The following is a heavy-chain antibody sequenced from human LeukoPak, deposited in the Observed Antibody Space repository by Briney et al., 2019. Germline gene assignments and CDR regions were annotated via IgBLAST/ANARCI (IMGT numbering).Heavy chain of an antibody. V-gene: IGHV4-59*08. Sequence: KPSETLSLTCTVSGGSISSYYWSWIRQPPGKGLELIGYMYDSGSTNYNPSLKSRVTISVDTSKNQFSLKLSSVTAADTAVYYCARQEALGSKWFYPWGQGTLVTVSS. D-gene: IGHD1-26*01. CDR3: ARQEALGSKWFYP. J-gene: IGHJ5*02. CDR2: MYDSGST. CDR1: GGSISSYY.